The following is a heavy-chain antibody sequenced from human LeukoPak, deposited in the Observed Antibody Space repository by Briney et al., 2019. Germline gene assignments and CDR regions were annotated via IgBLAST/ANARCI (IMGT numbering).Heavy chain of an antibody. CDR3: ARDWAGYCSGGSCYSPAFDI. Sequence: SETLSLTCTVSGGSISRYYWSWIRQPPGKGLEWIGYIYYSGSTNYNPSLKSRVTISVDTSKNQFSLKLSSVTAADTAVYYCARDWAGYCSGGSCYSPAFDIWGQGTMVTVSS. J-gene: IGHJ3*02. D-gene: IGHD2-15*01. V-gene: IGHV4-59*01. CDR1: GGSISRYY. CDR2: IYYSGST.